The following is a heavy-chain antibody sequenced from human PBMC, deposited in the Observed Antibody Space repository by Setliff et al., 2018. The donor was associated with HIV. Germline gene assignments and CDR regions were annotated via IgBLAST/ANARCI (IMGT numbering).Heavy chain of an antibody. Sequence: PGGSLRLSCAGSGLNFNNYWMHWVRQAPGKGLVWVSHIKSDGSVIQYADSVKGRFTISRDNAKNTLYLQMNSLRAEDTAVYYCARATFGGVIAYFDSWGQGALVTVSS. J-gene: IGHJ4*02. D-gene: IGHD3-16*02. CDR3: ARATFGGVIAYFDS. CDR2: IKSDGSVI. CDR1: GLNFNNYW. V-gene: IGHV3-74*01.